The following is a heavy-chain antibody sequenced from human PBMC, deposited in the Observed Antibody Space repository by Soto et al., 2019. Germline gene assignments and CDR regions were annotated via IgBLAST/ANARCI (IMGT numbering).Heavy chain of an antibody. CDR3: ARVYDSSGYYEVVFDY. CDR1: GGSISSGDYC. D-gene: IGHD3-22*01. J-gene: IGHJ4*02. V-gene: IGHV4-30-4*01. CDR2: IYYSGST. Sequence: SETLSLTCTVSGGSISSGDYCWSWIRQPPGKGLEWIGYIYYSGSTYYNPSLKSRVTISVDTSKNQFSLKLSSVTAADTAVYYCARVYDSSGYYEVVFDYWGQGTLVTVSS.